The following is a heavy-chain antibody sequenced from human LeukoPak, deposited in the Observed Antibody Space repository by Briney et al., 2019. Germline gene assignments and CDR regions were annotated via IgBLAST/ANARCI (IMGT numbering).Heavy chain of an antibody. D-gene: IGHD2-15*01. Sequence: GGSLRLSCAASGFTFSSYAMSWVRQAPGKGLEWVSVISGSGGSTYYADSVKGRFTISRDNSKNTLYLQMNSLRAEDTAVYYCAKSCSGGSCLDYWGQGTLVTVSS. CDR3: AKSCSGGSCLDY. CDR2: ISGSGGST. V-gene: IGHV3-23*01. J-gene: IGHJ4*02. CDR1: GFTFSSYA.